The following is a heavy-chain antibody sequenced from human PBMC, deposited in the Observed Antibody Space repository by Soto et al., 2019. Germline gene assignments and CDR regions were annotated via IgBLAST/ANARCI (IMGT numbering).Heavy chain of an antibody. D-gene: IGHD3-10*01. V-gene: IGHV3-7*05. CDR2: IKTDGSEK. CDR1: GFTFSDYW. CDR3: ASSMGRGENDY. J-gene: IGHJ4*02. Sequence: EVQLVESGGGLVQPGGSLRLSCAASGFTFSDYWMSWVRQAPGKGLECVANIKTDGSEKYYVDPVKGRFNISRDNAKNSLDLQMNSLRAEDTAVYYCASSMGRGENDYWGQGTLVAVSS.